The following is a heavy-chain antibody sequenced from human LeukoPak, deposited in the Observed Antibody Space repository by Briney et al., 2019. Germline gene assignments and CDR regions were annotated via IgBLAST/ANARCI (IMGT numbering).Heavy chain of an antibody. CDR2: IYYSGST. J-gene: IGHJ4*02. D-gene: IGHD3-22*01. Sequence: SETLSPTCTVSGGSIISYYWSWIRQPPGKGLEWIGYIYYSGSTNHNPSLKSRVTISVDTSKNQFSLKLSSVTAADTAVYYCARGQWLLGYWGQGTLVTVSS. CDR3: ARGQWLLGY. CDR1: GGSIISYY. V-gene: IGHV4-59*01.